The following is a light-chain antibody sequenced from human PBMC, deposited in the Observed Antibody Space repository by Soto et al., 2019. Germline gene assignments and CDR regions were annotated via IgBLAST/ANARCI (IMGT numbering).Light chain of an antibody. V-gene: IGLV2-14*01. J-gene: IGLJ1*01. CDR1: SSDVGGYTS. CDR2: EVS. CDR3: NSYADSNTYV. Sequence: QSALTQPPSLSGSPGQSITISCTGTSSDVGGYTSVSWYQQHPGKAPKLVIYEVSDRPSGVSSRFSGSKSGNTASLTISGLQAEDEADYYCNSYADSNTYVFGTGTKLTVL.